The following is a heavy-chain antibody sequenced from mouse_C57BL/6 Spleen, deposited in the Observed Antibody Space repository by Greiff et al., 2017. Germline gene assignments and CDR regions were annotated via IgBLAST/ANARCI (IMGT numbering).Heavy chain of an antibody. V-gene: IGHV1-64*01. CDR3: ARSGRYYAMDY. J-gene: IGHJ4*01. D-gene: IGHD3-1*01. Sequence: QVQLQQPGAELVKPGASVKLSCKASGYTFTSYWMPWVKQRPGQGLEWIGMIHPNSGSTKYNEKFKSKATLTVDKSSSTASMQLSSLTSEDSAVYYCARSGRYYAMDYWGQGTSVTVSS. CDR1: GYTFTSYW. CDR2: IHPNSGST.